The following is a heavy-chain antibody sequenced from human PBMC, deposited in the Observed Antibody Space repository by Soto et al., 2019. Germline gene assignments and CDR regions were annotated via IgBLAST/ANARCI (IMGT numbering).Heavy chain of an antibody. Sequence: PSETLSLTCTVSGGSISSSSYYWGWIRQPPGKGLEWIGSIYYSGSTYYNPSLKSRVTISVDTSTNQFSLKLSSVTAADTAVYYCARHRGYYDILTGYYTELNFDYWGQGTLVTVS. CDR1: GGSISSSSYY. D-gene: IGHD3-9*01. CDR2: IYYSGST. V-gene: IGHV4-39*01. J-gene: IGHJ4*02. CDR3: ARHRGYYDILTGYYTELNFDY.